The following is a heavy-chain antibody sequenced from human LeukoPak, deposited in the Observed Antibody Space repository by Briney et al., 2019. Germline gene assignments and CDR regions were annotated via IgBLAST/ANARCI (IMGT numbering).Heavy chain of an antibody. J-gene: IGHJ4*02. D-gene: IGHD3-22*01. CDR2: ISYDGSNK. V-gene: IGHV3-30-3*01. CDR3: ARDLGGYHDY. Sequence: GGSLRLSCAASGFTFSSYAMHWVRQAPGKGLEWVAVISYDGSNKYYADSVKCRFTISRDNSKNTLYLQMNSLRAEDTAVYYCARDLGGYHDYWGQGTLVTVSS. CDR1: GFTFSSYA.